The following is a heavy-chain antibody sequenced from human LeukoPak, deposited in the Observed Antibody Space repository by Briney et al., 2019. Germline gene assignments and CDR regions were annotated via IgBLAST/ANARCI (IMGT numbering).Heavy chain of an antibody. CDR1: GFIFSNYW. Sequence: GGSLRLSCAASGFIFSNYWMSWVRQGPGEGLEWVANINQGGSEKYYVDSVKGRFTISRDNAKNSLDLQMNSLRVEDTAIYYCARLVVPRGNRGWYHEHWGQGTLVTVSS. J-gene: IGHJ1*01. CDR3: ARLVVPRGNRGWYHEH. CDR2: INQGGSEK. V-gene: IGHV3-7*03. D-gene: IGHD2-2*01.